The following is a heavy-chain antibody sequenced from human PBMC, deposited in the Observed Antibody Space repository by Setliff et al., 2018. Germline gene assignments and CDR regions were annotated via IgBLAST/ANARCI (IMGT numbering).Heavy chain of an antibody. D-gene: IGHD3-22*01. CDR1: GGTFSSYA. CDR3: VREGVDSRSSTDYRYYMDV. CDR2: IIPIFGTV. J-gene: IGHJ6*03. V-gene: IGHV1-69*05. Sequence: GASVKVSCKASGGTFSSYAITWVRQAPGQGLEWMGGIIPIFGTVNYAQKFQGRVTITTDESTSTAFMQLSSLRSDDTAVYYCVREGVDSRSSTDYRYYMDVWGKGTTVTVSS.